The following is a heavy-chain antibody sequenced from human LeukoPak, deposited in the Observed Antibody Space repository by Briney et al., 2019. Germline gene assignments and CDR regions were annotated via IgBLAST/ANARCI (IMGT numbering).Heavy chain of an antibody. Sequence: GGSLRLSCAASGFTFSSYWMHWVRQAPGKGLVWVSRINSDGSSTSYADSVKGRFTISRDNSKNTLYLQMNSLRAEDTAVYYCARVNTAMGGNFDYRGQGTLVTVSS. CDR1: GFTFSSYW. D-gene: IGHD5-18*01. CDR3: ARVNTAMGGNFDY. J-gene: IGHJ4*02. CDR2: INSDGSST. V-gene: IGHV3-74*01.